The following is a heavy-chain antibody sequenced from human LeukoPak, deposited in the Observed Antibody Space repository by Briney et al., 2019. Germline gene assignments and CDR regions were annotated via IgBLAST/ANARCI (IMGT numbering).Heavy chain of an antibody. Sequence: GGSLRLSCAASGFTFSTYRMNWVRQAPGKGLEWVSYITSDSGTKYYADSVKGRFTVSRDNAKNSLYLQMNSLRAEDTAVYYCVRGYPDHSDSSGQNFDYWGQGTLVTVSS. V-gene: IGHV3-48*04. CDR1: GFTFSTYR. J-gene: IGHJ4*02. CDR2: ITSDSGTK. CDR3: VRGYPDHSDSSGQNFDY. D-gene: IGHD3-22*01.